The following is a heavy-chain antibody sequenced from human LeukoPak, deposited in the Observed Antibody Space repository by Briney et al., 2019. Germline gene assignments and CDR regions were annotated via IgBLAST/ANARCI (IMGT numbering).Heavy chain of an antibody. CDR2: ISASGGNT. CDR1: GFTFSSYA. V-gene: IGHV3-23*01. CDR3: ARQTDAIQY. J-gene: IGHJ4*02. D-gene: IGHD1-1*01. Sequence: GGSLRLSCAASGFTFSSYAMDWVRQAPGKGLEWVSGISASGGNTYYADSVKGRFTISRDNSKNTLYLEMNGLRAEDTAVYYCARQTDAIQYWGQGTLVTVSS.